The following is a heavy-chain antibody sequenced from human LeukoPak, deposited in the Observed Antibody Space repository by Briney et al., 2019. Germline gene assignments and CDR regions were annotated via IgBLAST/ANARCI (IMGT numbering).Heavy chain of an antibody. CDR2: ISSSGGTI. Sequence: GGSLRLSCAASGFTFSDYYMSWIRQAPGKGLEWVSYISSSGGTIYYADSVKGRFTISRDNAKNSLYLQMNSLRAEDTAVYYCARDIGDYDFWSVFDYWGQGTLVTVSS. V-gene: IGHV3-11*01. CDR3: ARDIGDYDFWSVFDY. CDR1: GFTFSDYY. J-gene: IGHJ4*02. D-gene: IGHD3-3*01.